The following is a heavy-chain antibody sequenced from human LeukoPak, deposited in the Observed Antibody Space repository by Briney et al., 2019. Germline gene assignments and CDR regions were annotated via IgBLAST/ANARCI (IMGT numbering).Heavy chain of an antibody. CDR2: INPNSGGT. D-gene: IGHD5-18*01. V-gene: IGHV1-2*02. CDR3: ARAKVIVPDY. CDR1: GYTFTEYY. Sequence: ASVKVSCKASGYTFTEYYMHWVRQAPGQGLEWMGWINPNSGGTNFAQKFQGRVTLTRDTSINTAYMELSSLRSDDTAVYYCARAKVIVPDYWGQGTLVTVSS. J-gene: IGHJ4*02.